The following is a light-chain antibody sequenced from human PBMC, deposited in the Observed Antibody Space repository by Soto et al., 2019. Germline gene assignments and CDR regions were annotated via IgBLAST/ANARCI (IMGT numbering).Light chain of an antibody. CDR2: GAT. V-gene: IGKV3-15*01. J-gene: IGKJ1*01. CDR3: QQYNNWPKT. CDR1: QSVSSN. Sequence: EIVMTQSPATLSVSPGERATLSCMASQSVSSNLAWYQQKPGQAPRLLIYGATTRATVTPASFSGSGSVTEFTLTISSQQSEDFPVYYCQQYNNWPKTFGRGTKVEIK.